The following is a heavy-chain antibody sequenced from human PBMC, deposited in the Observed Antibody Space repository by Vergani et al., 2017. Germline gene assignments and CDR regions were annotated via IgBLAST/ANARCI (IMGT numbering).Heavy chain of an antibody. V-gene: IGHV3-23*01. CDR1: GFTFSSYA. CDR2: ISGSGGST. D-gene: IGHD4-17*01. J-gene: IGHJ4*02. Sequence: EVQLLESGGGLVQPGGSLRLSCAASGFTFSSYAMSWVRQAPGKGLEWVSAISGSGGSTYYADAVKGRFTISRDNSKNTLYLQMNSLRAEDTAVYYCAKRLTVTTRKGYFDYWGQGTLVTVSS. CDR3: AKRLTVTTRKGYFDY.